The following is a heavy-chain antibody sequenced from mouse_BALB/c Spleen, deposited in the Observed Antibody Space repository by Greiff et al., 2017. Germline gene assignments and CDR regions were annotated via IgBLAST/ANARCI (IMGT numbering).Heavy chain of an antibody. D-gene: IGHD2-4*01. CDR3: ARWGLPFAY. Sequence: VQLQQSGAELAKPGASVKMSCKASGYTFTSYWMHWVKQRPGQGLEWIGYINPSTGYTEYNQKFKDKATLTADKSSSTAYMQLSSLTSEDSAVYYCARWGLPFAYWGQGTLVTVSA. CDR2: INPSTGYT. J-gene: IGHJ3*01. CDR1: GYTFTSYW. V-gene: IGHV1-7*01.